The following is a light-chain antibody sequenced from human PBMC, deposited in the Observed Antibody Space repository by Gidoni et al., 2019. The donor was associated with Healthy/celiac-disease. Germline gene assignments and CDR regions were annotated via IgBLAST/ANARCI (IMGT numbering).Light chain of an antibody. Sequence: DIQSAQAPSTLSASVGDRVTHTCRASQCISSWLVWYQQKPGKAPKPPIYDASSLESGVPSRFSGSRSETEFTLTIGSLQPDEFATYYCQQYNSLITFGQGTRLEIK. CDR1: QCISSW. J-gene: IGKJ5*01. V-gene: IGKV1-5*01. CDR3: QQYNSLIT. CDR2: DAS.